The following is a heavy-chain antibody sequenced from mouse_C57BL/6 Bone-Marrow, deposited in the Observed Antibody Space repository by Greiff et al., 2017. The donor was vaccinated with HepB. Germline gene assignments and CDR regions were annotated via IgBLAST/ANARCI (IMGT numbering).Heavy chain of an antibody. Sequence: VKLQESGPELARPWASVKISCQAFYTFSRRVHFAIRDTNYWLQWVKQRPGQGLEWIGAIYPGNGDTSYNQKFKGKTTLTADISSSTAYMQLSSLTSVDSAVYSCACSPTIPSYWYFDVWGTGTTLTVSS. D-gene: IGHD2-10*01. CDR3: SVDSAVYSCACSPTIPSYWYFDV. CDR1: YTFSRRVH. J-gene: IGHJ1*03. CDR2: GQGLEWIG. V-gene: IGHV1-87*01.